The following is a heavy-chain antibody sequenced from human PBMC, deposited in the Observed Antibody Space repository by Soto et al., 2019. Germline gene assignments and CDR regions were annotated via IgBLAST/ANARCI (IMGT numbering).Heavy chain of an antibody. J-gene: IGHJ4*02. CDR1: GGSIFTYS. V-gene: IGHV4-4*07. D-gene: IGHD1-26*01. CDR2: IYSSGSA. Sequence: SETLSLTCTVSGGSIFTYSWTWIRQPAGKGLEWVGHIYSSGSANYNPSLKSRLSMSVDPSKNQYSLRLTSVTAADTAVYYCATIVGANDYWGQGTLVTVSS. CDR3: ATIVGANDY.